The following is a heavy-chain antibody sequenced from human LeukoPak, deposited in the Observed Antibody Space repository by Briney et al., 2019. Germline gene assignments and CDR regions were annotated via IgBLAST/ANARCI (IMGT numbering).Heavy chain of an antibody. D-gene: IGHD1-26*01. V-gene: IGHV3-7*01. J-gene: IGHJ4*02. CDR3: ARRELPQEYYFDY. CDR1: GFTFSSYW. Sequence: GGSLRLSCAASGFTFSSYWMSWVRQAPGKGLEWVANIKQDGSEKYYVDSVKGRFTISRDNSKNTLYLQMNSLRAEDTAVYYCARRELPQEYYFDYWGQGTLVTVSS. CDR2: IKQDGSEK.